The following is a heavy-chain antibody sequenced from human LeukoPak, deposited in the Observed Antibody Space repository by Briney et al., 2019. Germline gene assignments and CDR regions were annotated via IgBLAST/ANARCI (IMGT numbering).Heavy chain of an antibody. J-gene: IGHJ4*02. V-gene: IGHV4-59*11. CDR3: ATYRPRGFDY. CDR2: IFNSGGT. Sequence: SETLSLTCTVSGGSISSHYWSWIRQPPGKGLEWIGYIFNSGGTNYNPSLKSRVTISLDTSKNQFSLELSSVTAADTAVYYCATYRPRGFDYWGQGTLVTVSS. D-gene: IGHD2-21*01. CDR1: GGSISSHY.